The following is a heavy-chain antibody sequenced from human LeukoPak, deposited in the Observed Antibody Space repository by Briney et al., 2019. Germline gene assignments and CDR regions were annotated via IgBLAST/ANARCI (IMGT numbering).Heavy chain of an antibody. D-gene: IGHD2/OR15-2a*01. CDR3: ARASFPYYFDD. J-gene: IGHJ4*02. Sequence: GGSLRLSCAASGFSVSSKYMSWVRQAPGKGLEWVSVIYSGGSTYYADSVKGRFTISRDNSKNTLYIQMNSLRAEDTAVYYCARASFPYYFDDWGQGSLVTVSS. CDR2: IYSGGST. CDR1: GFSVSSKY. V-gene: IGHV3-53*01.